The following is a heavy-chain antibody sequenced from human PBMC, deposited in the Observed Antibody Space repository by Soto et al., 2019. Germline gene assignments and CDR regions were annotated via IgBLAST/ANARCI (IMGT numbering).Heavy chain of an antibody. V-gene: IGHV3-33*01. CDR3: AREIITMVRGVITPTSYYYGMDV. D-gene: IGHD3-10*01. CDR1: GFTFSSYG. CDR2: IWYDGSNK. J-gene: IGHJ6*02. Sequence: GGSLRLSCAASGFTFSSYGMHWVRQAPGKGLEWVAVIWYDGSNKYYADSVKGRFTISRDNSKNTLYLQMNSLRAEDTAVYYCAREIITMVRGVITPTSYYYGMDVWGQGTTVTVSS.